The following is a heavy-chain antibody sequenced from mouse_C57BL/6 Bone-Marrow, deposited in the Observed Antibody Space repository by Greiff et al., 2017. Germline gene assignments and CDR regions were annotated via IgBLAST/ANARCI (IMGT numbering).Heavy chain of an antibody. J-gene: IGHJ4*01. CDR3: SSDSLCLYYGFYAMDY. Sequence: QVQLKESGPELVKPGASVKLSCKASGYTFTSYDINWVKQRPGQGLEWIGWIYPRDGSTKYNEKFKGKATLTVDTSSSTAYMELHSLTSEDSAVYFCSSDSLCLYYGFYAMDYWGQGTSVTVSS. CDR2: IYPRDGST. D-gene: IGHD1-2*01. V-gene: IGHV1-85*01. CDR1: GYTFTSYD.